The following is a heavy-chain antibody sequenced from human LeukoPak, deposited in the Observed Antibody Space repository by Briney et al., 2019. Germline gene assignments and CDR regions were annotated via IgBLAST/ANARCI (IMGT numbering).Heavy chain of an antibody. CDR3: ARETGGPEDDYGDYGYYFDY. V-gene: IGHV1-8*02. CDR2: MNAKTGNT. CDR1: GGTFSSYA. Sequence: ASVKVSCKASGGTFSSYAVSWVRQAPGQGVEGMGWMNAKTGNTGLAQKLHGTVTMSMDTSITTAYMEVPSLRAEDTAVYYCARETGGPEDDYGDYGYYFDYWGQGTLVTVSS. J-gene: IGHJ4*02. D-gene: IGHD4-17*01.